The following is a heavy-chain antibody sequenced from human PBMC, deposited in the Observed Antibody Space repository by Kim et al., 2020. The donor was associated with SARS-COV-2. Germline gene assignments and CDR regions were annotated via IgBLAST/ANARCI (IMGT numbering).Heavy chain of an antibody. V-gene: IGHV3-23*01. CDR3: AKAAAGISTFDA. D-gene: IGHD6-13*01. J-gene: IGHJ4*02. CDR2: ISGSGTSR. CDR1: GFTFSSYA. Sequence: GGSLRLSCAGSGFTFSSYAMSWVRQAPGKGLEWVSAISGSGTSRYYADSVRGLFTTSRDTSKNTPYLQMNSLRAEDTAIYYCAKAAAGISTFDAWGQGT.